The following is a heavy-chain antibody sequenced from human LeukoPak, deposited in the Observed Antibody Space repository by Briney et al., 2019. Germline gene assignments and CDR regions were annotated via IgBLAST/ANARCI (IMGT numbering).Heavy chain of an antibody. CDR1: GGSISSGSYY. V-gene: IGHV4-61*02. CDR2: IYTSGST. Sequence: PSETLSLTCTVSGGSISSGSYYWCWIRQPAGKGLEWIGRIYTSGSTNYKPSLKSRFTISVDTSKNQFSLKLSSVTAADTAVYYCARAGPYSSSWSPFDYWGQGTLVTVSS. D-gene: IGHD6-13*01. J-gene: IGHJ4*02. CDR3: ARAGPYSSSWSPFDY.